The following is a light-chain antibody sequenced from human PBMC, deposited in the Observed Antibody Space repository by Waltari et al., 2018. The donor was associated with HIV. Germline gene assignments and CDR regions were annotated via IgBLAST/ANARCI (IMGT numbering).Light chain of an antibody. J-gene: IGKJ2*01. CDR2: GVS. CDR1: QTVSTF. V-gene: IGKV3-11*01. Sequence: EIVLTQSPATPSLSPGETATLSCRASQTVSTFLAWYQQKPGQSPRLLISGVSARAPGIPVRFSGSGSETDFTLTISGLEPDDFAVYFCQQRKYLYTFGQGTKVEI. CDR3: QQRKYLYT.